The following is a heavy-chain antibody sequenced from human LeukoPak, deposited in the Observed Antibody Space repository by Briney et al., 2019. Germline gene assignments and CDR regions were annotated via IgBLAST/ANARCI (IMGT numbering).Heavy chain of an antibody. Sequence: SETLSLTCAVYGGSFSGYYWSWIRQPPGKGLEWIGEINHSGSTNYNPSLKSRVTISVDTSKNQFSLKLSSVTAAATAVYYCASVNSTPYPWGQGTLVTVSS. CDR3: ASVNSTPYP. CDR1: GGSFSGYY. D-gene: IGHD2-15*01. V-gene: IGHV4-34*01. CDR2: INHSGST. J-gene: IGHJ4*02.